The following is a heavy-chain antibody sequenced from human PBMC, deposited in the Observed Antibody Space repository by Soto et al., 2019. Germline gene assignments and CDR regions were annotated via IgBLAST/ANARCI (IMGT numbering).Heavy chain of an antibody. J-gene: IGHJ5*02. D-gene: IGHD2-2*01. CDR2: ISYDGSNK. V-gene: IGHV3-30*03. CDR1: GFTFNNYG. CDR3: ARYLGAEYQLLRWFDP. Sequence: QVRLVESGGGVVQPGRSLRLSCAASGFTFNNYGMHWVRQAPGKGLEWVAVISYDGSNKYYADSVKGRFTISRDNSKNTLYLQMNSLRAEDTAVYYCARYLGAEYQLLRWFDPWGQGTLVTVSS.